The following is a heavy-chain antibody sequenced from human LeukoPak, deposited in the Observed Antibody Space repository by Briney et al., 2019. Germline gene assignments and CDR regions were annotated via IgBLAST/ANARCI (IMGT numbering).Heavy chain of an antibody. CDR3: AKGNSGSYSMHFDY. J-gene: IGHJ4*02. Sequence: GGSLRLSCAASGFTFSSYAMSWVRQAPGKGLEWVSGFSASGGSTYYADSVKGRFTISRDNSKNTLYLQMNSLRAEDTAVYYCAKGNSGSYSMHFDYWGQGTLVTVSS. CDR2: FSASGGST. V-gene: IGHV3-23*01. CDR1: GFTFSSYA. D-gene: IGHD1-26*01.